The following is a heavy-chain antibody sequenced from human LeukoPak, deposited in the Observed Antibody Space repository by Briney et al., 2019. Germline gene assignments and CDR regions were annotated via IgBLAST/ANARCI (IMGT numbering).Heavy chain of an antibody. CDR3: ARSAGAFDY. J-gene: IGHJ4*02. CDR1: GFTFSRYG. V-gene: IGHV3-23*01. Sequence: TGGSLRLSCAASGFTFSRYGMSWVRQAPGKGLEWVSGISGSGGGTHYADSVKGRFTISRDHSMNTLYLQMNSLRAEDTAVYYCARSAGAFDYWGQGTLVTVSS. CDR2: ISGSGGGT.